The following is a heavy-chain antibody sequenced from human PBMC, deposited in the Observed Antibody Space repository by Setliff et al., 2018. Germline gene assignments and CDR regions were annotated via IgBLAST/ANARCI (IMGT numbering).Heavy chain of an antibody. CDR2: INRRGST. CDR1: GASINSLSW. D-gene: IGHD3-3*01. Sequence: SETLSLTCTVSGASINSLSWWSWVRQPPGKGLEWIGHINRRGSTNFSPSLKSRVTISLDTSKNQFSLSLSPVTAADTAVYYCARMTGFSYMDVWGKGTPVTVSS. V-gene: IGHV4-4*02. CDR3: ARMTGFSYMDV. J-gene: IGHJ6*03.